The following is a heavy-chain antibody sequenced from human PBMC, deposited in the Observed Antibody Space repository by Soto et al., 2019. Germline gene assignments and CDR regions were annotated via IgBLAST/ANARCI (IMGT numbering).Heavy chain of an antibody. V-gene: IGHV1-2*04. J-gene: IGHJ5*02. CDR2: INTNTGDT. CDR1: GYTFTGYH. CDR3: ARWVGASNWFDP. D-gene: IGHD1-26*01. Sequence: QVHLVQSGAEVKEPGASVKVSCKTSGYTFTGYHIHWVRQAPGQGLEWMGWINTNTGDTNYAQKFLGWVTMTRDTSNNTAYVQLSRLTSDDTAVYYCARWVGASNWFDPWGQGTLVTVSS.